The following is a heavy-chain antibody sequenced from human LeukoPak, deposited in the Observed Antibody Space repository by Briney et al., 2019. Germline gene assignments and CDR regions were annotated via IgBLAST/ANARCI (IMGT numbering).Heavy chain of an antibody. V-gene: IGHV3-23*01. Sequence: GGSLRLSCAASGFTFSSYAMSWFRQAPGKGLEWVSAISGSGGSTYYADSVKGRFTISRDNSKNTLYLQMNSLRAEDTAVYYCANLPDYYDSSGYYYWDDYWGQGTLVTVSS. CDR1: GFTFSSYA. D-gene: IGHD3-22*01. J-gene: IGHJ4*02. CDR3: ANLPDYYDSSGYYYWDDY. CDR2: ISGSGGST.